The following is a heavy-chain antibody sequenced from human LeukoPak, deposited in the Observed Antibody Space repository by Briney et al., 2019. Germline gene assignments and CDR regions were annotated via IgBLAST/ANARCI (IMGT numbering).Heavy chain of an antibody. Sequence: GGSPRLSCAASVFTFSSYSMNGVRQAPGEGREWVSSISSSSYIYYADSVKGRFTISRDNAKNSMYLQMNSIRAEDTAVSYCARAKYSSSSIHLDYWGQGTLVTVSS. CDR2: ISSSSYI. V-gene: IGHV3-21*01. D-gene: IGHD6-6*01. CDR1: VFTFSSYS. J-gene: IGHJ4*02. CDR3: ARAKYSSSSIHLDY.